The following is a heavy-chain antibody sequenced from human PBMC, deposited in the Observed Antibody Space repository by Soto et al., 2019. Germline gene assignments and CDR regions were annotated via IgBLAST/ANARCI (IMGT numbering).Heavy chain of an antibody. Sequence: ASVKVSCKASGYTFTGYYMHWVRQAPGQGLEWMGWISAYNGNTNYAQKLQGRVTMTTDTSTSTAYMELRSLRSDDTAVYYCARVSAAGTVTPHPTPYFDYWGQGTLVTVSS. CDR3: ARVSAAGTVTPHPTPYFDY. CDR2: ISAYNGNT. CDR1: GYTFTGYY. J-gene: IGHJ4*02. V-gene: IGHV1-18*04. D-gene: IGHD6-13*01.